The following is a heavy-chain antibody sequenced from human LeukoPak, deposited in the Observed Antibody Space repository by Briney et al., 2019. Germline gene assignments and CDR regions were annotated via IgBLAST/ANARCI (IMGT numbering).Heavy chain of an antibody. CDR3: AKDSGYSSSWAYFDY. D-gene: IGHD6-13*01. J-gene: IGHJ4*02. CDR2: ISYDGSNK. Sequence: GGSLRLSCKASGFTFSSYAMHWVRQAPGKGLEWVAVISYDGSNKYYADSVKGRFTISRDNSKNTLYLQMNSLRAEDTAVYYCAKDSGYSSSWAYFDYWGQGTLVTVSS. CDR1: GFTFSSYA. V-gene: IGHV3-30-3*02.